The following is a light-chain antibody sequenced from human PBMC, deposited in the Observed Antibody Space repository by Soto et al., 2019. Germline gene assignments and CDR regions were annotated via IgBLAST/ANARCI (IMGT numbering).Light chain of an antibody. CDR3: QQYNNWQRT. CDR2: GAS. Sequence: EIVMTQSPATLSVSPGERATLSCRASQSVSSNLAWYQQKPGQAPRLXIYGASTRATGIPARFSGSGSGTELTITISSLQSEDCEVYYGQQYNNWQRTFGQGTKVDIK. J-gene: IGKJ1*01. V-gene: IGKV3-15*01. CDR1: QSVSSN.